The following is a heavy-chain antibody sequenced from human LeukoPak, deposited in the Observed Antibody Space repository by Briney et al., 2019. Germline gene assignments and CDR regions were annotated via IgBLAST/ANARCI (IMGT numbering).Heavy chain of an antibody. D-gene: IGHD6-19*01. CDR2: IGTSGNTI. J-gene: IGHJ4*02. Sequence: PGGSLRLSCAASGFTFSGYIMNWVRQAPGKGLEWVSFIGTSGNTIYYADSVKRRFTVSRDNAKNSLYLQMNSLRAEDTAVYYCARDQWLDYWGQGTLVTVSS. V-gene: IGHV3-48*04. CDR1: GFTFSGYI. CDR3: ARDQWLDY.